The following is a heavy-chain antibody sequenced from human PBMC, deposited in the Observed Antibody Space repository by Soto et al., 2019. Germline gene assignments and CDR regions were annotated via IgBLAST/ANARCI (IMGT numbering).Heavy chain of an antibody. CDR3: ARESVYYDSSGYLNYFDY. V-gene: IGHV4-59*01. Sequence: SSETLSLTCTVSGGSISSYYWSWIRQPPGKGLEWIGYIYYSGSTNYNPSLKSRVTISVDTSKNQFSLKLSSVTAADTAVYYCARESVYYDSSGYLNYFDYWGQGTLVTVSS. D-gene: IGHD3-22*01. CDR1: GGSISSYY. CDR2: IYYSGST. J-gene: IGHJ4*02.